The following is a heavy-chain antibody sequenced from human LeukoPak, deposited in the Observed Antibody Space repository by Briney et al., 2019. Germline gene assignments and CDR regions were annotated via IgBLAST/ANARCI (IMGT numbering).Heavy chain of an antibody. Sequence: SETLSLTCTVSGGSLSSGSYYWGWIRQPPGKGLEWIGSIYYSGSTYYNPSLKSRVTISVDTSKNQFSLKLNSVTATDTAVYYCAKLPGPWGQGTLVTVSS. V-gene: IGHV4-39*01. CDR1: GGSLSSGSYY. CDR3: AKLPGP. CDR2: IYYSGST. J-gene: IGHJ5*02.